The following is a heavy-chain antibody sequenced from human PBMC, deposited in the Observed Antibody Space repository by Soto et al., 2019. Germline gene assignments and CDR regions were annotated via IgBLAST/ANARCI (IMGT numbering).Heavy chain of an antibody. J-gene: IGHJ4*02. D-gene: IGHD6-13*01. CDR2: IWYDGSNK. CDR3: ARDRGVPSRPQRAAAEHDY. V-gene: IGHV3-33*01. CDR1: GFTFSSYG. Sequence: PGGSLRLSCAASGFTFSSYGMHWVRQAPGKGLEWVAVIWYDGSNKYYADSVKGRFTISRDNSKNTLYLQMNSLRAEDTAVYYCARDRGVPSRPQRAAAEHDYWGQGTLVTVSS.